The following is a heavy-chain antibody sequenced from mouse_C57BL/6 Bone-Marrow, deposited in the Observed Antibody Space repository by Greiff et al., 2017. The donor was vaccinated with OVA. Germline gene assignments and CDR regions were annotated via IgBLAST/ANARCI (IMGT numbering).Heavy chain of an antibody. CDR3: ARAYDGYHYFDY. V-gene: IGHV14-2*01. J-gene: IGHJ2*01. CDR1: GFNIKDYY. Sequence: EVKLMESGAELVKPGASVKLSCTASGFNIKDYYMHWVKQRTEQGLEWIGRIDPEDGETKYAPKFQGKATITADTSSNTAYLQLSSLTSEDTAVYYSARAYDGYHYFDYWGQGTTLTVSS. D-gene: IGHD2-3*01. CDR2: IDPEDGET.